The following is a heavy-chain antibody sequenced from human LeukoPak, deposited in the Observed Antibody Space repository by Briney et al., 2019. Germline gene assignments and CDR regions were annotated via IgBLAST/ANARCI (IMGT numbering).Heavy chain of an antibody. CDR2: MNPNSGNT. CDR3: ARARYFDWLLGREPTHFDY. J-gene: IGHJ4*02. D-gene: IGHD3-9*01. CDR1: GYTFTSYD. Sequence: ASVKVSRKASGYTFTSYDIHWVRQATGQGLEWMGWMNPNSGNTGDAQKFQGRVTMTRNTSISTAYMELSSLRSEDTAVYYCARARYFDWLLGREPTHFDYWGQGTLVTVSS. V-gene: IGHV1-8*01.